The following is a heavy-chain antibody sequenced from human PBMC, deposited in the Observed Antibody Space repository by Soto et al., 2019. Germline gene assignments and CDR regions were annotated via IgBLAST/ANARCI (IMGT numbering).Heavy chain of an antibody. CDR3: ARGPFRPSALDF. V-gene: IGHV1-69*13. D-gene: IGHD6-6*01. CDR1: GDNFKKNV. CDR2: TIPAIGKT. Sequence: ASVKVSCKTSGDNFKKNVFTWVLQAPGQGLEWMGGTIPAIGKTHYIEKFQGRVTITVDDATRTVYMEVRDLTSEDTAIYYCARGPFRPSALDFWGQGTTVTVSS. J-gene: IGHJ6*02.